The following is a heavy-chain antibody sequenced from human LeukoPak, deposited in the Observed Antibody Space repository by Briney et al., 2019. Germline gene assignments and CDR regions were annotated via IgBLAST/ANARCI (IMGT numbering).Heavy chain of an antibody. J-gene: IGHJ4*02. CDR1: GFTFSSYA. D-gene: IGHD6-19*01. CDR2: ISSNGGST. V-gene: IGHV3-64D*06. CDR3: VKGVGVAMADLFDY. Sequence: QAGGSLRLSCSASGFTFSSYAMHWVRQAPGRGLEYVSAISSNGGSTYYADSVKGRVTISRDNSKNTLYLQMSSLRAEDTAVYYCVKGVGVAMADLFDYWGQGTLVTVPS.